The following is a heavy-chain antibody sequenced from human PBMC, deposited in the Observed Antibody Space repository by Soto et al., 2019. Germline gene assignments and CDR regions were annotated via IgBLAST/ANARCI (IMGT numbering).Heavy chain of an antibody. CDR3: ARTTDAFDI. CDR2: IYYSGST. J-gene: IGHJ3*02. V-gene: IGHV4-31*03. Sequence: QVQLQESGPGLVKPSQTLSLTCTVSGYSISNGGYYWSWIRQRPGEGLEWLGYIYYSGSTYYNPSLKSRPSISVDTSKNQFSPKVNSVTAADTAVYYCARTTDAFDIWGQGTMVTVSS. D-gene: IGHD1-1*01. CDR1: GYSISNGGYY.